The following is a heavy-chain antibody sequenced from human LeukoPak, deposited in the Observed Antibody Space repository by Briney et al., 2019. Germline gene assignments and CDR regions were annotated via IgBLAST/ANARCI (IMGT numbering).Heavy chain of an antibody. Sequence: GGSLRLSCAASGFTFSSYWMSWVRQAPGKGLEWVANIKQDGSEKYYVDSVKGRFTISRDNAKNSLYLQMNSLRAEDTAVYYCARDGYQLLYGYPPYYFDYWGQGTLVTVSS. CDR2: IKQDGSEK. J-gene: IGHJ4*02. CDR3: ARDGYQLLYGYPPYYFDY. D-gene: IGHD2-2*02. V-gene: IGHV3-7*01. CDR1: GFTFSSYW.